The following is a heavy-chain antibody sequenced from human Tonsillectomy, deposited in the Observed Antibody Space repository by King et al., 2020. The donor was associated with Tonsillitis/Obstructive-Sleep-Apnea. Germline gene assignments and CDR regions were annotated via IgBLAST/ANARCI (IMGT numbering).Heavy chain of an antibody. CDR2: ISPYNGDT. J-gene: IGHJ4*02. D-gene: IGHD3-22*01. CDR3: ARDSISHLYDSSAYHTSDY. V-gene: IGHV1-18*01. Sequence: VQLVKSGAEVKKPGASVKVSCKASGYTFTSYGISWVRQAPGQGLEWMGWISPYNGDTNYAQKHKDRVTMTTGTSTSTAYMELRSLTSDDTAVYYCARDSISHLYDSSAYHTSDYWGQGTLVTVSS. CDR1: GYTFTSYG.